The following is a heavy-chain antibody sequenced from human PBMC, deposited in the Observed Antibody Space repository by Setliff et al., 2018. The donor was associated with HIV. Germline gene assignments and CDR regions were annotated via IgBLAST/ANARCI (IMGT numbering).Heavy chain of an antibody. V-gene: IGHV3-73*01. CDR2: IKTQPSNYAT. CDR1: GFPFSGSA. CDR3: ARQGVAGYYYYYMDV. Sequence: GGSLRLSCAASGFPFSGSAIHWVRRASGKGLEWVGRIKTQPSNYATAYGASMEGRFTISRDDSNNTAYLQMNSLEIEDTAVYYCARQGVAGYYYYYMDVWGKGTTVTV. D-gene: IGHD2-15*01. J-gene: IGHJ6*03.